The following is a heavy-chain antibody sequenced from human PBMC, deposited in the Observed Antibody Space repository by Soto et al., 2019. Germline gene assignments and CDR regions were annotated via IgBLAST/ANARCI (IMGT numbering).Heavy chain of an antibody. CDR2: ISGYNGNT. CDR1: GYTFTSYG. V-gene: IGHV1-18*01. Sequence: QVQLVQSGAEVKKLGASVKVSCKASGYTFTSYGISWVREAPGQGLEWMGWISGYNGNTNYAQKLQGRVTMTTDTSTSTAYMELRSLRSDDTAVYYCARGWGQLQRWLKPDYWGQGTLVTVSS. J-gene: IGHJ4*02. CDR3: ARGWGQLQRWLKPDY. D-gene: IGHD1-1*01.